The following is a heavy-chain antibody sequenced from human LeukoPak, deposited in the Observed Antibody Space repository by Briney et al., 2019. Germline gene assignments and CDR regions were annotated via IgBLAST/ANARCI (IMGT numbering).Heavy chain of an antibody. Sequence: PSETLSLTCTVSGGSISSSSYYWGWIRQPPGKGLEWIGSIYYSGSTYYNPSLKSRVPISVDTSKNQFSLKLSSVTAADTAVYYCARDREAVANWGYDWFDPWGQGTLVTVSS. CDR2: IYYSGST. CDR3: ARDREAVANWGYDWFDP. V-gene: IGHV4-39*02. CDR1: GGSISSSSYY. D-gene: IGHD7-27*01. J-gene: IGHJ5*02.